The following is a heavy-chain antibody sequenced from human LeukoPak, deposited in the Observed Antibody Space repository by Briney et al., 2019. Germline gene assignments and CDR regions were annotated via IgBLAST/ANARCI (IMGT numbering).Heavy chain of an antibody. Sequence: PGGSLRLSCAASGFTFSSYAMSWVRQAPGKGLEWVSAISGSGGSTYYADSVKGRFTISRDNSKNTLYLQMNSLRAEDTAVYYCAIDPRDYDYIWRDAFDIWGQGTVVTVSS. J-gene: IGHJ3*02. CDR1: GFTFSSYA. D-gene: IGHD3-16*01. CDR2: ISGSGGST. V-gene: IGHV3-23*01. CDR3: AIDPRDYDYIWRDAFDI.